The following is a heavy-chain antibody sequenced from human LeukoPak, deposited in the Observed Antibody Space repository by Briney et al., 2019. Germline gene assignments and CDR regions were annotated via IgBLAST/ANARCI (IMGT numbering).Heavy chain of an antibody. D-gene: IGHD4-17*01. J-gene: IGHJ6*02. CDR2: ISSSSSYI. V-gene: IGHV3-21*01. CDR3: ARDPGAYGDYVFRYFYYYGMDV. CDR1: GFTFSSYS. Sequence: GGSLRVSCAASGFTFSSYSMNWVRQAPGKGLEWVSSISSSSSYIYYADSVKGRFTISRDNAKNSLYLQMNSLRAEDTAVYYCARDPGAYGDYVFRYFYYYGMDVWGQGTTVTVSS.